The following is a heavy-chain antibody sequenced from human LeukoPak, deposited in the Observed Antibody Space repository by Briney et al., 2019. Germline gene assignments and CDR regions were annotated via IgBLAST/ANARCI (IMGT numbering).Heavy chain of an antibody. Sequence: GASVKVSCKASGYSFSIYGITWVRQAPGQGLGWMGFISADNGNTNYAQKFQGRVTMTTDTSTSTAYMELGSLRADDTAVYYCARCGATVTMFFDYWGQGTLVTVSS. CDR2: ISADNGNT. V-gene: IGHV1-18*01. J-gene: IGHJ4*02. CDR1: GYSFSIYG. D-gene: IGHD4-17*01. CDR3: ARCGATVTMFFDY.